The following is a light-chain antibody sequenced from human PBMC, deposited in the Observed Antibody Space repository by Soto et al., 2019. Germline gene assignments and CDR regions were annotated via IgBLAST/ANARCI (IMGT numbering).Light chain of an antibody. CDR3: HQRSNWPQT. Sequence: EIVLTQSPATLSLSPGERATLSCRASQSVSSYLAWYQQKPGQAPRLLIYDASNRATGIPARFSGSGSGTVFTLTISSLEPEDFAVYYCHQRSNWPQTFGQGTKVEIK. V-gene: IGKV3-11*01. CDR2: DAS. J-gene: IGKJ1*01. CDR1: QSVSSY.